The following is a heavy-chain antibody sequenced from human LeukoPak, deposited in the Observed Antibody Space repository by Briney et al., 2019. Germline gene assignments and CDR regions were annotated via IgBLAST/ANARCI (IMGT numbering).Heavy chain of an antibody. CDR1: GFTFSSYA. V-gene: IGHV3-64*01. D-gene: IGHD6-19*01. CDR3: AKLRGSGWYLRFDP. J-gene: IGHJ5*02. Sequence: GGSLRLSCAASGFTFSSYAMHWVRQAPGKGLEYVSAISSNGGSTYYANSVKGRFTISRDNSKNTLYLQMNSLRAEDTAVYYCAKLRGSGWYLRFDPWGQGTLVTVSS. CDR2: ISSNGGST.